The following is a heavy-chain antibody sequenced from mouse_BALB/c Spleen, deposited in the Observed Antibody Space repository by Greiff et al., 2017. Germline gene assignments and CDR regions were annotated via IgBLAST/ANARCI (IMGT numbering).Heavy chain of an antibody. V-gene: IGHV5-12-2*01. D-gene: IGHD1-1*01. CDR1: GFTFSSYT. Sequence: EVKLVESGGGLVQPGGSLKLSCAASGFTFSSYTMSWVRQTPEKRLEWVAYISNGGGSTYYPDTVKGRFTISRDNAKNTLYLQMSSLKSEDTAMYYCARHVRYYGSSSYWYFDVWGAGTTVTVSS. CDR3: ARHVRYYGSSSYWYFDV. J-gene: IGHJ1*01. CDR2: ISNGGGST.